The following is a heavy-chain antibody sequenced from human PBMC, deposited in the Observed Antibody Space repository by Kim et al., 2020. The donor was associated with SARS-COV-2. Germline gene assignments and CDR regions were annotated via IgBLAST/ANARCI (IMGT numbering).Heavy chain of an antibody. Sequence: AQKFQGRVTMTRKTYISTAYMELSSLRSEDTAVYYCARGTSGQLGWFDPWGQGTLVTVSS. CDR3: ARGTSGQLGWFDP. V-gene: IGHV1-8*01. J-gene: IGHJ5*02. D-gene: IGHD6-13*01.